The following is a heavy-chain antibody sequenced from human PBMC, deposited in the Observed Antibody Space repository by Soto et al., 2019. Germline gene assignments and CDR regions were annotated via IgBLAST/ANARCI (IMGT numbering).Heavy chain of an antibody. CDR2: ISYDGSNK. V-gene: IGHV3-30*18. D-gene: IGHD4-17*01. J-gene: IGHJ4*02. CDR3: AKDRYGDYGGIDY. Sequence: SLRLSCAASGFTFSSYGMHWVRQAPGKGLEWVAVISYDGSNKYYADSVKGRFTISRDNSKNTLYLQMNSLRAEDTAVYYCAKDRYGDYGGIDYWGQGTMVTVSS. CDR1: GFTFSSYG.